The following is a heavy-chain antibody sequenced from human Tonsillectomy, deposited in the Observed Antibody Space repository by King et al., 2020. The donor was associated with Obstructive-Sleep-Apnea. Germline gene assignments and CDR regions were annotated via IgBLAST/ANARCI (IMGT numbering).Heavy chain of an antibody. D-gene: IGHD2-2*01. CDR1: GFTFDDYG. J-gene: IGHJ2*01. Sequence: QLVQSGGGVVRPGGSLRLSCAASGFTFDDYGMIWVRQAPGKGLEWGSGINWNGGSTGYAVSVKGRFTISRDNAKNSLYLQMNSLRAEETALYHCARDQGYQLNLYFDLWGRGTLVTVSS. CDR2: INWNGGST. CDR3: ARDQGYQLNLYFDL. V-gene: IGHV3-20*01.